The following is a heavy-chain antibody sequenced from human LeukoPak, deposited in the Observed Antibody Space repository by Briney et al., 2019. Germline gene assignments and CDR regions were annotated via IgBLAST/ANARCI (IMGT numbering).Heavy chain of an antibody. J-gene: IGHJ4*02. CDR3: ARASRGAMVPFDY. Sequence: SETLSLTCTVSGGSISSSSYYWGWIRQPPGKGLEWIGSIYYSGSTYYNPSLKSRVTISVDTSKNQFSLKLSSVTAADTAVYYCARASRGAMVPFDYWGQGTLVTVSS. CDR2: IYYSGST. D-gene: IGHD5-18*01. CDR1: GGSISSSSYY. V-gene: IGHV4-39*07.